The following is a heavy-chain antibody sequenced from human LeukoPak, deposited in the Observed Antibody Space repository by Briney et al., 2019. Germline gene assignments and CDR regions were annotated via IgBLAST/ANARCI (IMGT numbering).Heavy chain of an antibody. D-gene: IGHD3-22*01. CDR2: IYYSGST. V-gene: IGHV4-59*01. Sequence: PSETLSLTCTVSGGSISSYYWGWIRQPPGKGLEWIGYIYYSGSTNYNPSLKSRVTISVDTSKNQFSLKLSSVTAADTAVYYCARDGYYYDSSGYQYNAFDIWGQGTMVTVSS. J-gene: IGHJ3*02. CDR3: ARDGYYYDSSGYQYNAFDI. CDR1: GGSISSYY.